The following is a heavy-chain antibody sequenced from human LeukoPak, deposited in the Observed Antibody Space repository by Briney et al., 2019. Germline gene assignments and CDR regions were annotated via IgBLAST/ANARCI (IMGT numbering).Heavy chain of an antibody. J-gene: IGHJ4*02. Sequence: GGSLRLSCAASGFTFSNSWMYWVRQAPGKGLVWVSRLDGDGSTTSYADSVKGRFTISRDNAKNTLYLQMNSLRAEDTAVYYCTRGTGTTFDYWGQGTLVTVSS. D-gene: IGHD1-1*01. V-gene: IGHV3-74*01. CDR2: LDGDGSTT. CDR1: GFTFSNSW. CDR3: TRGTGTTFDY.